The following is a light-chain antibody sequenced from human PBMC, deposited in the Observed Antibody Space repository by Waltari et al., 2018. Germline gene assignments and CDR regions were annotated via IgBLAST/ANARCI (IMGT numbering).Light chain of an antibody. Sequence: SCKASQGVTHYLALYQLKPGQAPRLLSYDASNRATGIPASFSGSGSGTDFTLTISNLEPEDSAVYYCQQRSKWPLTFGRGTKVEIK. J-gene: IGKJ4*01. CDR3: QQRSKWPLT. CDR1: QGVTHY. V-gene: IGKV3-11*01. CDR2: DAS.